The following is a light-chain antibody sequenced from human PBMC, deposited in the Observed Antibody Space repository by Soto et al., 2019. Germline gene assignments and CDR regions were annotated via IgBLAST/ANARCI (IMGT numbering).Light chain of an antibody. J-gene: IGKJ4*01. V-gene: IGKV2-28*01. Sequence: DIVMTQSPLSLPVTPGEPASISCRSSQSLLHSNGYNYLDWYLQKPGQSPQLLIYLGSNRASGVPDRLSGCGSGTDFTLKISRVEAEDVGVYYCMQALQTPTFGGGTKVDIK. CDR1: QSLLHSNGYNY. CDR3: MQALQTPT. CDR2: LGS.